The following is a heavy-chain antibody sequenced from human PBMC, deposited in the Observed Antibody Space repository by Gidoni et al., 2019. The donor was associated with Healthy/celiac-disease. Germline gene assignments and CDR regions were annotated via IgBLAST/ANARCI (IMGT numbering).Heavy chain of an antibody. CDR1: GFTFSSYG. CDR3: ARVGIPYGSGSRPFDY. J-gene: IGHJ4*02. CDR2: IWYDGSNK. V-gene: IGHV3-33*01. D-gene: IGHD3-10*01. Sequence: QVQLVESGGGVVQPGRSLRLSCAASGFTFSSYGMHWVRQAPGKGLEWVAVIWYDGSNKYYADSVKGRFTISRDNSKNTLYLQMNSLRAEDTAVYYCARVGIPYGSGSRPFDYWGQGTLVTVSS.